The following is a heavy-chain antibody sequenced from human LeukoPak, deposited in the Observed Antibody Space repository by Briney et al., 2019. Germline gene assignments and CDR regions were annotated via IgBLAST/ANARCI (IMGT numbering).Heavy chain of an antibody. CDR3: AKDHLQGVAIYAMDV. CDR1: GFILSDYG. D-gene: IGHD2-2*02. V-gene: IGHV3-23*01. Sequence: GGSLRLSCAASGFILSDYGMSWVRQSPGKGLEWVSGISGSGGSTYYADSVKGRFTISRDSSKNTLFLQMNSLRAEDTAVYYCAKDHLQGVAIYAMDVWGQGTTVTVSS. CDR2: ISGSGGST. J-gene: IGHJ6*02.